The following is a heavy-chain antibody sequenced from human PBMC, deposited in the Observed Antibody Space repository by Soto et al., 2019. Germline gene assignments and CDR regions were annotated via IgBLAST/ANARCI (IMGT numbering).Heavy chain of an antibody. V-gene: IGHV3-9*01. CDR2: ISWNRGSI. CDR1: GFTFDDYA. J-gene: IGHJ3*02. D-gene: IGHD3-22*01. Sequence: GGSLRLSCAASGFTFDDYAMHWVRQAPGKGLEWVSGISWNRGSIGYADSVKGRFTISRDNAKNSLYLQMNSLRAEDTALYYCAKGKADYYDSSGYSGAFDIWGQGTMVTVSS. CDR3: AKGKADYYDSSGYSGAFDI.